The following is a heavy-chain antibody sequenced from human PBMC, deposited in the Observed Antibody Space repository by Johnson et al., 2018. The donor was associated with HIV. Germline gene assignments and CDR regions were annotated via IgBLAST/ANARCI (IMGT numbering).Heavy chain of an antibody. D-gene: IGHD1-7*01. CDR1: GFTLSNYG. J-gene: IGHJ3*02. CDR2: ISYDGRIP. V-gene: IGHV3-30*18. Sequence: QVQLVESGGGVVQPGRSLRLSCATSGFTLSNYGIHWVRQAPGKGLEWVAVISYDGRIPSHADSLKGRFTIPRGHAKSNVFLQMSNLRPEYTAVYYCAKGRKWNYVGNDALDIWGQGTLVTVSS. CDR3: AKGRKWNYVGNDALDI.